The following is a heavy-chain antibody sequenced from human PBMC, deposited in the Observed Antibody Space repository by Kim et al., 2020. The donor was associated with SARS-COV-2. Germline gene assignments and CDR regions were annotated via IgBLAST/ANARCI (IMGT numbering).Heavy chain of an antibody. CDR2: IIPIFGTA. V-gene: IGHV1-69*13. J-gene: IGHJ6*02. D-gene: IGHD3-22*01. Sequence: SVKVSCKASGGTFSSYAISWVRQAPGQGLEWMGRIIPIFGTANYAQKFQGRVTITADESTSTAYMELSSLRSEDTAVYYCARVESYDSSGSHRVPYGMDVWGQGTTVTVSS. CDR1: GGTFSSYA. CDR3: ARVESYDSSGSHRVPYGMDV.